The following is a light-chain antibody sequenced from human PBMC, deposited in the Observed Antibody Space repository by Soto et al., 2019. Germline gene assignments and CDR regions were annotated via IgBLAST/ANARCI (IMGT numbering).Light chain of an antibody. J-gene: IGKJ4*01. CDR1: QGISNW. CDR2: AAS. V-gene: IGKV1-12*01. CDR3: QQTNTFLPLT. Sequence: DIQMTQSPSSVSASVGDRVTITCRASQGISNWLAWYQQQPGKAPKLLIYAASSLQSGVPSRFSGGGSGTHFTLIISSLQPEDFATYYCQQTNTFLPLTFGGGIKVEIK.